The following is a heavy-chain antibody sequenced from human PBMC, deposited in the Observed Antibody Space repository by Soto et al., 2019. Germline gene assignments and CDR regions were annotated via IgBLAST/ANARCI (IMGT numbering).Heavy chain of an antibody. CDR1: GASISTSSDF. J-gene: IGHJ4*02. CDR2: VYQSGTT. V-gene: IGHV4-39*01. Sequence: QLQLQESGPGLVRSSETLSLTCSVSGASISTSSDFWGWIRQAPGKGLEWIGNVYQSGTTRLTPSIKSRVSIFVDRSKNQFSLELTSATAADRAVYYCARQPESTSYFDYWGQGILVTVSS. CDR3: ARQPESTSYFDY. D-gene: IGHD2-2*01.